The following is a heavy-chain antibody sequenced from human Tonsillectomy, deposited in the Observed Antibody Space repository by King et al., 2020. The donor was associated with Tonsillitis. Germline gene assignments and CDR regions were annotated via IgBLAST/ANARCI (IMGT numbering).Heavy chain of an antibody. J-gene: IGHJ3*02. D-gene: IGHD3-22*01. CDR2: IYPGDSDT. V-gene: IGHV5-51*03. Sequence: QLVQSGAEVKKPGESLKISCKGSGCSFTSYWIGWVRQMPGKGLEWMGIIYPGDSDTRYSPSFQGQVTISADKSISTAYLQWSSLKASDTAMYYCARRRGTYYYDSSGLPDAFDIWGQGTMVTVSS. CDR3: ARRRGTYYYDSSGLPDAFDI. CDR1: GCSFTSYW.